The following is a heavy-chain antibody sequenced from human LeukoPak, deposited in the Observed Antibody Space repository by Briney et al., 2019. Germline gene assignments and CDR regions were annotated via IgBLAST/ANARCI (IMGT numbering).Heavy chain of an antibody. J-gene: IGHJ4*02. D-gene: IGHD6-13*01. Sequence: ASVKVSCKASGYTFTTYYIHWVRQAPGQGLEWMGIINPSGGSTNSARKFQGRVTMTCDTSTTTVYMELSSLRSEDTAVYYCARERGLAPGTHFFDSWGQGSLVTVSS. CDR2: INPSGGST. V-gene: IGHV1-46*01. CDR3: ARERGLAPGTHFFDS. CDR1: GYTFTTYY.